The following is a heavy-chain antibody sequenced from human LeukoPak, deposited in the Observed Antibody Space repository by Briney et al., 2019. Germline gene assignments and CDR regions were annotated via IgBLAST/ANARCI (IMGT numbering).Heavy chain of an antibody. D-gene: IGHD5-18*01. CDR3: AREVVGYSYAYFDY. V-gene: IGHV3-21*01. J-gene: IGHJ4*02. CDR1: GFTFSSYS. CDR2: ISSSSSYI. Sequence: PGGSLRLSCTASGFTFSSYSMNWVCQAPGKGLEWVSSISSSSSYIYYADSVKGRFTISRDNAKNSLFLQMNSLRAEDTAVYFCAREVVGYSYAYFDYWGQGTLVTVSS.